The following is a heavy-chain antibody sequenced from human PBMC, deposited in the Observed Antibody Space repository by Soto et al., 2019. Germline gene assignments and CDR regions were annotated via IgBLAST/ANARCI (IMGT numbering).Heavy chain of an antibody. D-gene: IGHD5-12*01. CDR2: ISSNGGST. CDR1: GFAFSSYA. J-gene: IGHJ4*02. Sequence: EVQLVESGGGLVQPGGSLRLSCAASGFAFSSYAMHWVRQAPGKGLEYVSVISSNGGSTYYANSVKGRFTISRDYSKNTLYLQMGSLRAEDMAVYYCARTSGYAFDYWGQGTLVTVSS. V-gene: IGHV3-64*01. CDR3: ARTSGYAFDY.